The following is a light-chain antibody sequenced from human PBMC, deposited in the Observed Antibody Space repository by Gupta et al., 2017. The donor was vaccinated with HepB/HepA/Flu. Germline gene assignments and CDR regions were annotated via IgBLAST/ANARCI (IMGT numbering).Light chain of an antibody. CDR1: RTISNY. Sequence: DIQMTQSPSSLSASVGDRVTITCRAGRTISNYLNWYQEKPGRAPKLLIYNAARLYVGVPSRFSGSGSGTDFTLTISSLHPDDFATYYCQQTFNTPTWTFGQGTTVEI. CDR3: QQTFNTPTWT. V-gene: IGKV1-39*01. CDR2: NAA. J-gene: IGKJ1*01.